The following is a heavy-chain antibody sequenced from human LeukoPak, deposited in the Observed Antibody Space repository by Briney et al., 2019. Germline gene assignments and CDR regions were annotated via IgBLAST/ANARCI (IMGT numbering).Heavy chain of an antibody. CDR1: GFTFSSYG. CDR2: IWYDGSNK. Sequence: PGRSLRLSCAASGFTFSSYGMHWVRQAPGKGLEWVAVIWYDGSNKYYADSVKGRFTISRDNSKNTLYLQMNSLRAEDTAVYYCARTPDSSGYYYFDYWGQGTQVTVSS. J-gene: IGHJ4*02. V-gene: IGHV3-33*01. D-gene: IGHD3-22*01. CDR3: ARTPDSSGYYYFDY.